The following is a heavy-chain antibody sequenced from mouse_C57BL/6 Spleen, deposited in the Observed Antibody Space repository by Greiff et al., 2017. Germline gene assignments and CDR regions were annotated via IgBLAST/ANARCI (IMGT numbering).Heavy chain of an antibody. D-gene: IGHD1-1*01. J-gene: IGHJ4*01. CDR1: GYTFTSYW. V-gene: IGHV1-53*01. CDR2: INPSNGGT. Sequence: QVHVKQPGTELVKPGASVKLSCKASGYTFTSYWMHWVKQRPGQGLEWIGNINPSNGGTNYNEKFKSKATLTVDKSSSTAYMQLSSLTSEDSAVYYCARGGGSSPYAMDYWGQGTSVTVSS. CDR3: ARGGGSSPYAMDY.